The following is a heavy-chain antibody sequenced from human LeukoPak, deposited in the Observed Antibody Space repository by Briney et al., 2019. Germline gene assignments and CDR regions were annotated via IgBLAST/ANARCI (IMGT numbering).Heavy chain of an antibody. J-gene: IGHJ4*02. Sequence: PGGSLRLSCAASGFTFSTYWMSWVRQAPGKGLEWVANIKQDGSDKYYVDSVKGRFTVSKDNGKNSLYLQMNSLRAEDTAVYYCAGDGRGGYLDYWGRGTLVTVSS. CDR3: AGDGRGGYLDY. D-gene: IGHD3-22*01. CDR2: IKQDGSDK. CDR1: GFTFSTYW. V-gene: IGHV3-7*01.